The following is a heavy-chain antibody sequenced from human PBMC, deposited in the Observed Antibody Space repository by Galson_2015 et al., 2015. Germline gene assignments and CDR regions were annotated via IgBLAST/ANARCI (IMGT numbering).Heavy chain of an antibody. J-gene: IGHJ5*02. V-gene: IGHV3-23*01. CDR2: ISGSGGST. Sequence: SLRLSCAASGFTFSSYAMSWVRQAPGKGLEWVSAISGSGGSTYYADSVKGRFTISRDNSKNTLYLQMNSLRAEDTAVYYCAKDLHSSSWRPWFDPWGQGTLVTVSS. CDR1: GFTFSSYA. CDR3: AKDLHSSSWRPWFDP. D-gene: IGHD6-13*01.